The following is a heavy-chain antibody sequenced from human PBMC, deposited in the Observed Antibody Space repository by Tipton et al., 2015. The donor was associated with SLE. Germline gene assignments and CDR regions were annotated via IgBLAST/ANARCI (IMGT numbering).Heavy chain of an antibody. J-gene: IGHJ2*01. CDR3: ARDQVNWYFDL. V-gene: IGHV3-30*12. CDR1: GFTFRTYG. Sequence: SLRLSCVASGFTFRTYGIHWVRRAPGKGLEWVAFIPVDETKQFYADSVKGRFTISRDNAKNSLYLQMNSLRAEDTAVYYCARDQVNWYFDLWGRGTLLTVSS. CDR2: IPVDETKQ.